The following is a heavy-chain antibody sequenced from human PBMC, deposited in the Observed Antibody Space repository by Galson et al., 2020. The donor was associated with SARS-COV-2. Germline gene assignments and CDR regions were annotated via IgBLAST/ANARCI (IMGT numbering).Heavy chain of an antibody. CDR1: GYTLTELS. J-gene: IGHJ4*02. D-gene: IGHD3-22*01. Sequence: ASVQVSCKDSGYTLTELSMHWVRQAPGKGLEWMGGFDPEDGETIYAQQFQGRVTMTEDTTTDTAYMELSTLRSEDAAGYYCATDPYYYGSSGSKGYWGQGTLVTVSS. CDR3: ATDPYYYGSSGSKGY. V-gene: IGHV1-24*01. CDR2: FDPEDGET.